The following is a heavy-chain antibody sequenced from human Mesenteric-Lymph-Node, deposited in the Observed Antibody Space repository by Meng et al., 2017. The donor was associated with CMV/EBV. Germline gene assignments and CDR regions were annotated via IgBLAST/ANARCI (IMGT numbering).Heavy chain of an antibody. CDR1: GGSISNYY. CDR3: ARSTTWDGP. J-gene: IGHJ5*02. Sequence: SETLSLTCTVSGGSISNYYWNWIRQPPGKGLEWIGYIFYSGSTNYNPSLKSRVTISIDTSKNQFSLKLSSVTAADTAVYYCARSTTWDGPWGQGTLVTVSS. D-gene: IGHD1-14*01. V-gene: IGHV4-59*12. CDR2: IFYSGST.